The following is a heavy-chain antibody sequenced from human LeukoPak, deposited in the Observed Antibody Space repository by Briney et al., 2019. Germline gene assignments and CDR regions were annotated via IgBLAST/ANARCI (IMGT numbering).Heavy chain of an antibody. D-gene: IGHD2-2*01. CDR1: GFTFSSYD. Sequence: GGSLRLSCAASGFTFSSYDMHWVRQAPGKGLEWVSSITTSSSDIYYADSVRGRFTISRDNAKNSLYLQMNSLRAEDTAVYYCARDGGYCSSTSCLAEYDYWGQGTLVTVSS. V-gene: IGHV3-21*01. CDR2: ITTSSSDI. CDR3: ARDGGYCSSTSCLAEYDY. J-gene: IGHJ4*02.